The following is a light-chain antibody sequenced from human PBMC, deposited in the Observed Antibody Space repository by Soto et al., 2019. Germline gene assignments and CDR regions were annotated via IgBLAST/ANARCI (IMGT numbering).Light chain of an antibody. CDR2: QAS. CDR1: QSIRTW. J-gene: IGKJ2*01. CDR3: QQYNTYSET. V-gene: IGKV1-5*03. Sequence: DIQMTQSPSTLSASVGDRVTITCRASQSIRTWLAWYQQKPGKVPKLLIYQASTLETGVPARFSGSGSGTEFALTISSLQPDDFATYYCQQYNTYSETFGQGPKLEIK.